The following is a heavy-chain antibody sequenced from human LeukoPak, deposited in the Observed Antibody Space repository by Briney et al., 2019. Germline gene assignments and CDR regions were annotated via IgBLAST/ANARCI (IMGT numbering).Heavy chain of an antibody. CDR2: ISYDGGNQ. CDR1: GFTFRSYG. CDR3: ANVVVDKYDTGWDH. V-gene: IGHV3-30*18. J-gene: IGHJ4*02. Sequence: PGGSLRLSCAASGFTFRSYGMHWVRQAPGKGLEWVAVISYDGGNQYYADSVKGRFTISRDNSKNTLYLQMNSLRAEDTAMYYCANVVVDKYDTGWDHWGQGTLVTVSS. D-gene: IGHD2-15*01.